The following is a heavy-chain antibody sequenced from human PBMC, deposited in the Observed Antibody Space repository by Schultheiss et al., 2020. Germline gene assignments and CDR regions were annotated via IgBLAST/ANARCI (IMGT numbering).Heavy chain of an antibody. CDR1: GFTFSSYE. V-gene: IGHV3-48*03. J-gene: IGHJ6*02. D-gene: IGHD3-9*01. CDR2: ISSSGSTI. Sequence: SLKISCAASGFTFSSYEMNWVRQAPGKGLEWVSYISSSGSTIYYADSVKGRFTISRDNAKNSLYLQMNSLRAEDTAVYYCARVLRYFDWSDPNYYYYYGMDVWGQGTTVTVSS. CDR3: ARVLRYFDWSDPNYYYYYGMDV.